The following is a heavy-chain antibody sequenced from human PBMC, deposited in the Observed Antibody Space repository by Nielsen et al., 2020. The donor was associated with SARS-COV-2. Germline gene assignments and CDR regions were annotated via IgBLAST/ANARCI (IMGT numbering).Heavy chain of an antibody. V-gene: IGHV3-21*01. D-gene: IGHD1-26*01. J-gene: IGHJ6*02. CDR1: GFTFSSYS. Sequence: GGSLRLSCAASGFTFSSYSMNWVRQAPGKGLEWVSSISNSSSYIYYADSVKGRFTISRDNAKNSLYLQMNSLRAEDTAVYYCARDSRGGSSHLFYYYGMDVWGQGTTVTVSS. CDR2: ISNSSSYI. CDR3: ARDSRGGSSHLFYYYGMDV.